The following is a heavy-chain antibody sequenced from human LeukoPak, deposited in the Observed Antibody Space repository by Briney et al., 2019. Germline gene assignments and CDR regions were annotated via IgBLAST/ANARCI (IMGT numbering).Heavy chain of an antibody. CDR2: VYYTGGT. CDR3: ARRSGLFDP. J-gene: IGHJ5*02. CDR1: GGSIRSVSSY. V-gene: IGHV4-39*07. Sequence: PSETLSLTCTVSGGSIRSVSSYWGWIRQPPGKGLEWIASVYYTGGTYYNPSLRSRVTISIDTPNNQFSLKLNSVTAADTAIYYCARRSGLFDPWGQGTLVTVSS.